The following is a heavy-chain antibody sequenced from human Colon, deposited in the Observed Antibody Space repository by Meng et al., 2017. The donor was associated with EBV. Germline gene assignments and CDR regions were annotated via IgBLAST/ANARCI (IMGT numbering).Heavy chain of an antibody. CDR3: AKEYSLSSSWPYFDS. CDR1: GFSFGGFG. CDR2: ISYDGQKT. V-gene: IGHV3-30*18. J-gene: IGHJ4*02. D-gene: IGHD5-18*01. Sequence: VVMGESVEAVDPPGTSLGLFYEAYGFSFGGFGRHWVRQGPGKGLEWVAMISYDGQKTYYADSVKGRFSISRDKSKNTFLQMSSLTVEDSAIYFCAKEYSLSSSWPYFDSRGQGTLVTVSS.